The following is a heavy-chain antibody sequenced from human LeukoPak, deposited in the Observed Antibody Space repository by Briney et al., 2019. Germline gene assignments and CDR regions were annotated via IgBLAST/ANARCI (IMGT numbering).Heavy chain of an antibody. CDR3: ASRLGNWFDP. Sequence: ASVQVSCKASGGTFSSYAISWVRQAPGQGLEWVGGIIPIFGTANYAQKFQGRVTITADESTSTAYMELSSLRSEDTAVYYCASRLGNWFDPWGQGTLVTVSS. V-gene: IGHV1-69*13. CDR2: IIPIFGTA. J-gene: IGHJ5*02. CDR1: GGTFSSYA. D-gene: IGHD3-16*01.